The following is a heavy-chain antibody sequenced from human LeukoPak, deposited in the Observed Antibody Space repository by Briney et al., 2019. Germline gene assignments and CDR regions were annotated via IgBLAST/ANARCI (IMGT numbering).Heavy chain of an antibody. Sequence: AASVKVSCKASGGTFSSYAISWVRQAPGQGLEWMGRIIPILGIANYAQKFQGRVTITADKSTSTAYMELSSLRSEDTAVYYCARIDYYDSSGPISDYWGQGTLVTVSS. CDR3: ARIDYYDSSGPISDY. CDR2: IIPILGIA. J-gene: IGHJ4*02. CDR1: GGTFSSYA. D-gene: IGHD3-22*01. V-gene: IGHV1-69*04.